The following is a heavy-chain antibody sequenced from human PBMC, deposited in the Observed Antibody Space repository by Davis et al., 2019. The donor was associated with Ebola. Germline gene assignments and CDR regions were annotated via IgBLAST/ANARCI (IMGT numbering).Heavy chain of an antibody. CDR1: GFTFSSYA. V-gene: IGHV3-23*01. J-gene: IGHJ6*02. Sequence: GESLKISCAASGFTFSSYAMSWVRQAPGKGLEWVSAISGSGGSTYYADSVKGRFTISRDNSKNTLYLQMNSLRAEDTAVYYCAKSLRGYCSSTSCYDYYYYGMDVWGQGTTVTVSS. D-gene: IGHD2-2*01. CDR2: ISGSGGST. CDR3: AKSLRGYCSSTSCYDYYYYGMDV.